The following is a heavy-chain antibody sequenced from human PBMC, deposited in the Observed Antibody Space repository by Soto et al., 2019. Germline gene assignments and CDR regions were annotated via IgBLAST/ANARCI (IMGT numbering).Heavy chain of an antibody. CDR3: ARSIGSGWYDDAFDI. CDR2: ISAYNGNT. CDR1: GYTFTSYG. Sequence: ASVKVSCKASGYTFTSYGISWVRQAPGQGLEWMGWISAYNGNTNYAQKLKGRVTMTTDTSTSTAYMELRGLGSDDTAVYYCARSIGSGWYDDAFDIWGQGTMVTVSS. V-gene: IGHV1-18*01. D-gene: IGHD6-19*01. J-gene: IGHJ3*02.